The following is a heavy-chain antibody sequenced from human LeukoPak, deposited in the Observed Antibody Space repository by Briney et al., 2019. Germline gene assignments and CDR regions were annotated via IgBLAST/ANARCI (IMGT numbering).Heavy chain of an antibody. Sequence: GGSLRLSCTASGFPFSDFYMAWIRQSPGKGLECIAYISSGGTTTSYAESVKGRFTISRDNSKNTLYLQMNSLRAEDTAVYYCAKAPDSYWGQGTLVTVSS. CDR2: ISSGGTTT. CDR3: AKAPDSY. CDR1: GFPFSDFY. J-gene: IGHJ4*02. V-gene: IGHV3-11*01.